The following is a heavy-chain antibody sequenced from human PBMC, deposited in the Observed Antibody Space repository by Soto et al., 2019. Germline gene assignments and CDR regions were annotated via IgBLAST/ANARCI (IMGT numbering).Heavy chain of an antibody. CDR3: ARDSAYYYDSSGLRAKPNFDY. D-gene: IGHD3-22*01. J-gene: IGHJ4*02. CDR2: IWYDGSNK. Sequence: GGSLRLSCAASGFTFSSYGMHWVRQAPGKGLEWVAVIWYDGSNKYYADSVKGRFTISRDNSKNTLYLQMNSLRAEDTAVYYCARDSAYYYDSSGLRAKPNFDYWGQGTLVTVSS. CDR1: GFTFSSYG. V-gene: IGHV3-33*01.